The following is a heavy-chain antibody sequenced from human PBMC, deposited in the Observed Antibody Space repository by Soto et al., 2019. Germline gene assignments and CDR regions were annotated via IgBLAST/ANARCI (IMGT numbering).Heavy chain of an antibody. CDR1: GFSVSSNY. J-gene: IGHJ1*01. CDR2: IYSGGST. V-gene: IGHV3-53*01. D-gene: IGHD6-13*01. Sequence: GGSLRLSCAAAGFSVSSNYMSWVRQAPGKGLEWVSVIYSGGSTYYADSVKGRFTISRDNSKNTLYLQMNSLRAEDTAVYYCASESYSSSWYGEYFQHWGQGTLVTVSS. CDR3: ASESYSSSWYGEYFQH.